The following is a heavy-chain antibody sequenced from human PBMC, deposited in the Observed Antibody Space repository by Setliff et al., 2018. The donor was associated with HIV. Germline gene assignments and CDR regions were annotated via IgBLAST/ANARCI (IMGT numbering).Heavy chain of an antibody. V-gene: IGHV3-7*04. J-gene: IGHJ4*02. D-gene: IGHD2-21*01. Sequence: GGSLRLSCAASGSSFTASWMTWIRQVPGKGLQWVALMNPDGSIIYHVDSVRGRFTISRDNAQNSLYLQMNSLKVEDTAVYFCARAVMRSLDYWGQGTLVTVSS. CDR2: MNPDGSII. CDR1: GSSFTASW. CDR3: ARAVMRSLDY.